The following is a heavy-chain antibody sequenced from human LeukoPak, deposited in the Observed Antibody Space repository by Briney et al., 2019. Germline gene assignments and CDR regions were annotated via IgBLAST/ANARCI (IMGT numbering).Heavy chain of an antibody. J-gene: IGHJ4*02. CDR3: AMDGPNTAMDPFDY. Sequence: GVSLRLFCATSGFTFSNYNMNWVRQAPGKGLEWVSYISSSSSYIYYADSVKGRFTISRDNAKNSPYLQMNSLRAEDTAVYYCAMDGPNTAMDPFDYWGQGTLVTVSS. CDR1: GFTFSNYN. V-gene: IGHV3-21*01. D-gene: IGHD5-18*01. CDR2: ISSSSSYI.